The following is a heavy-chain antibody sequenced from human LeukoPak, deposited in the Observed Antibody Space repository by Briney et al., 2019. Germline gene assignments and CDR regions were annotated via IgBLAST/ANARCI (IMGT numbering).Heavy chain of an antibody. CDR1: GGSFSGYY. J-gene: IGHJ4*02. CDR2: INHSGST. CDR3: ARVGYCTNGVCYMRTPYYFDY. V-gene: IGHV4-34*01. D-gene: IGHD2-8*01. Sequence: SETLSLTCAVYGGSFSGYYWSWIRQPPGKGLEWIGEINHSGSTNYNPSLKSRVTISVDTSKNQFSLKLSSVTAADTAVYYCARVGYCTNGVCYMRTPYYFDYWGQETLVTVSS.